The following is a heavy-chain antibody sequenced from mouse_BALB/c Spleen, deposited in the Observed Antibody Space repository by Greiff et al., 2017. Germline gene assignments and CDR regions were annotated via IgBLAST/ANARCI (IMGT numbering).Heavy chain of an antibody. CDR3: ARQPMITTGRFDD. CDR1: GFAFSSYD. V-gene: IGHV5-12-1*01. D-gene: IGHD2-4*01. CDR2: ISSGGGST. J-gene: IGHJ2*01. Sequence: EVQRVESGGGLVKPGGSLKLSCAASGFAFSSYDMSWVRQTPEKRLEWVAYISSGGGSTYYPDTVKGRFTISRDNAKNTLYLQMSSLKSEDTAMYYCARQPMITTGRFDDWGQGTTLTVSS.